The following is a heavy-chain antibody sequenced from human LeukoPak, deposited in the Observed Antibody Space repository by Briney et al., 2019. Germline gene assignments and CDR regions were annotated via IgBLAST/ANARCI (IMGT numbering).Heavy chain of an antibody. V-gene: IGHV1-18*01. CDR2: ISAYNGNT. CDR1: GGTFSSYA. CDR3: ARDIVVVVAATEGEYYYYGMDV. D-gene: IGHD2-15*01. Sequence: ASVKVSCKASGGTFSSYAISWVRQAPGQGLEWMGWISAYNGNTNYAQKLQGRVTMTTDTSTSTAYMELRSLRSDDTAVYYCARDIVVVVAATEGEYYYYGMDVWGQGTTVTVSS. J-gene: IGHJ6*02.